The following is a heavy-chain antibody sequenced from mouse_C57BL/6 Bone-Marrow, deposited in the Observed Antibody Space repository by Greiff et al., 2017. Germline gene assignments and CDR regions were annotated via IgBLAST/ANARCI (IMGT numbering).Heavy chain of an antibody. J-gene: IGHJ4*01. CDR2: IDPSDSYT. V-gene: IGHV1-59*01. Sequence: QVQLQQPGAELVRPGTSVKLSCKASGYTFTSYWMHWVKQRPGQGLEWIGVIDPSDSYTNYNQKYKGQATLTVDTSSSTAYMQLSSLTSEDSAVYYCASGRLWLRRRAMDYWGQGTSVTVSS. D-gene: IGHD2-2*01. CDR3: ASGRLWLRRRAMDY. CDR1: GYTFTSYW.